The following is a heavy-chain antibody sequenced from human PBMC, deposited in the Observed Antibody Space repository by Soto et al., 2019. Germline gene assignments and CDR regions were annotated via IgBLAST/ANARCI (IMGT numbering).Heavy chain of an antibody. D-gene: IGHD2-15*01. CDR2: IYTSGST. Sequence: SETLSLTCTVSGGSISSYYWSWIRQPAGKGLERIGRIYTSGSTNYNPSLKSRVTMSVDTSKNQFSLKLSSVTAADTAVYYCARAPPEYCSGGSCYSGSPRGMDVWGQGTTVTVSS. V-gene: IGHV4-4*07. J-gene: IGHJ6*02. CDR1: GGSISSYY. CDR3: ARAPPEYCSGGSCYSGSPRGMDV.